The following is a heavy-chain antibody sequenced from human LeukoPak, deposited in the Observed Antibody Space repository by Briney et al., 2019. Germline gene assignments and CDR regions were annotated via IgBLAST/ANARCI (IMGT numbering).Heavy chain of an antibody. V-gene: IGHV4-4*07. J-gene: IGHJ4*02. CDR2: IYPSGNT. CDR3: ARDEYSSGPFDY. Sequence: SETLSLTCTVSRGSTSTYYWSWIRQPAGKGLEWIGRIYPSGNTNFNPSLMSRVTMSIDTSKNQFSLKLSSVTAADTAVYYCARDEYSSGPFDYWGQGTLVTVSS. D-gene: IGHD6-19*01. CDR1: RGSTSTYY.